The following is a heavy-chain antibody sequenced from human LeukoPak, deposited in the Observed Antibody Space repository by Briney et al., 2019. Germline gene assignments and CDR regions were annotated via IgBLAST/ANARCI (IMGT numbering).Heavy chain of an antibody. CDR3: AKARRLKTSSGGSCFYYYYMDV. Sequence: ASVKVSCKASGYTFTSYDINWVRQATGQGLEWMGWMNPNSGNTGYAQKFQGRVTITRNTSISTAYMELSSLRSEDTAVYYCAKARRLKTSSGGSCFYYYYMDVWGKGTTVTVSS. J-gene: IGHJ6*03. CDR1: GYTFTSYD. V-gene: IGHV1-8*03. CDR2: MNPNSGNT. D-gene: IGHD2-15*01.